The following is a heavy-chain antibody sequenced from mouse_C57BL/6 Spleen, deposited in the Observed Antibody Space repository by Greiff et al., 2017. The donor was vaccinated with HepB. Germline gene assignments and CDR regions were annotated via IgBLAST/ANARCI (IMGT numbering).Heavy chain of an antibody. CDR2: IYPGSGST. J-gene: IGHJ1*03. CDR1: GYTFTSYW. CDR3: ARGTTVVVPYWYFDV. V-gene: IGHV1-55*01. D-gene: IGHD1-1*01. Sequence: VQLQQPGAELVKPGASVKMSCKASGYTFTSYWITWVKQRPGQGLEWIGDIYPGSGSTNYNEKFKSKATRTVDTSSSTAYMQRSSLTSEDSAVYYCARGTTVVVPYWYFDVWGTGTTVTVSS.